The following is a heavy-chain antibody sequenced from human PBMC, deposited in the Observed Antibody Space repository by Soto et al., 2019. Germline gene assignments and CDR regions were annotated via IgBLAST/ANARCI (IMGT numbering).Heavy chain of an antibody. J-gene: IGHJ6*02. CDR1: GGTFSTYS. D-gene: IGHD1-20*01. CDR3: ARGGRYPNSSFYYGMDV. V-gene: IGHV1-69*01. CDR2: SLPIFGTS. Sequence: QVQLVQSGAEVKKPGSSVKVSCKASGGTFSTYSISWVRQAPGQGLEWMGESLPIFGTSHYAQNFQGRVTITADESTSPVYMELSSLRSDDTAVHYCARGGRYPNSSFYYGMDVWGQGTRVTVSS.